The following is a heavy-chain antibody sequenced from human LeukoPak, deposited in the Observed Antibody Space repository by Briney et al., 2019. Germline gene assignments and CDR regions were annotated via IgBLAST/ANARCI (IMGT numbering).Heavy chain of an antibody. CDR3: ARRLDSSMEGVY. J-gene: IGHJ4*02. CDR1: GFTFSTSG. Sequence: GGSLRLSCAASGFTFSTSGMNWVRQAPGKGLEWVSSISSSSSYIYYADSVKGRFTISRGNAKNSLYLQVNSLRAEDTAVYYCARRLDSSMEGVYWGQGTLVTVSS. V-gene: IGHV3-21*01. D-gene: IGHD6-25*01. CDR2: ISSSSSYI.